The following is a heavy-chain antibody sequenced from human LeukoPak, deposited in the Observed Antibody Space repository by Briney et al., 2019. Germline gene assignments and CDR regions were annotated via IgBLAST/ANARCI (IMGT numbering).Heavy chain of an antibody. CDR3: ARDYYDEKAFDI. V-gene: IGHV4-61*02. J-gene: IGHJ3*02. CDR1: GGSISSGGYS. Sequence: SETLSLTCAVSGGSISSGGYSWSWIRQPAGKGLEWIGRIYTSGSTNYNPSLKSRVTISVDTSKNQFSLKLSSVTAADTAVYYCARDYYDEKAFDIWGQGTMVTVSS. CDR2: IYTSGST. D-gene: IGHD3-22*01.